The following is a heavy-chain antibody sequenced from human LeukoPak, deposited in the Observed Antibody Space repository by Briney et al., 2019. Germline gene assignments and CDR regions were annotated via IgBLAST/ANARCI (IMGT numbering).Heavy chain of an antibody. V-gene: IGHV3-11*01. Sequence: GGSLRLSCVGSGFTFSTYAMSWVRQAPGKGLEWVSYISSSGSTIYYADSVKGRFTISRDNAKNSLYLQMNSLRAEDTAVYYCARDNAEWLVLPDYWGQGTLVTVSS. D-gene: IGHD6-19*01. J-gene: IGHJ4*02. CDR3: ARDNAEWLVLPDY. CDR2: ISSSGSTI. CDR1: GFTFSTYA.